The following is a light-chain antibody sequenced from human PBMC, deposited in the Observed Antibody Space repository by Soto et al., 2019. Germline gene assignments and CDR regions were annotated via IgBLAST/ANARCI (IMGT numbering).Light chain of an antibody. V-gene: IGKV3D-20*01. J-gene: IGKJ5*01. CDR1: QSVSRSY. CDR2: DAS. Sequence: EIVLAQSPATLSLSPGDRATLSCGASQSVSRSYLAWYQQKPGLAPRLIIYDASTRATGIPDRFSGSGSGTDSTLTISRLEPEDFAVYYCQQSGSSPITFGQGTRLE. CDR3: QQSGSSPIT.